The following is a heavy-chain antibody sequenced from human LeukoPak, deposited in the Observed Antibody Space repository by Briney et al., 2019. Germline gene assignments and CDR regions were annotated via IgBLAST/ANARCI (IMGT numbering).Heavy chain of an antibody. J-gene: IGHJ4*02. V-gene: IGHV3-7*01. CDR1: GFTFSNYW. CDR3: VRDGGVSGYDLLDY. D-gene: IGHD5-12*01. Sequence: GGSLRLSCAASGFTFSNYWMIWVRQAPGKGLEWVAHINQDGGEEHYMDSVKARFIISRDNAKNSLSLQMDSLRAEDTAVYYCVRDGGVSGYDLLDYWGQGALVTVSS. CDR2: INQDGGEE.